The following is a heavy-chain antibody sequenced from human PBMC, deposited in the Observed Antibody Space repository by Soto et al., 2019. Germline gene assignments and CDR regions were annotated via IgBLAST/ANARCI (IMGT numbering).Heavy chain of an antibody. CDR1: GFTFSNAW. CDR3: TTDYDILTGSWFDP. V-gene: IGHV3-15*01. D-gene: IGHD3-9*01. CDR2: IKSKTDGGTT. Sequence: SLRLSCAASGFTFSNAWMSWVRQAPGKGLEWVGRIKSKTDGGTTDYAAPVKGRFTISRDDSKNTLYLQMNSLKTEDTAVYYCTTDYDILTGSWFDPWGQGTLVTVSS. J-gene: IGHJ5*02.